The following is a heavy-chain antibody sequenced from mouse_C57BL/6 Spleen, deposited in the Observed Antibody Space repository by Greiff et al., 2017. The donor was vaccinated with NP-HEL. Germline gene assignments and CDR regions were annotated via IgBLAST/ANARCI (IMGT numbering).Heavy chain of an antibody. J-gene: IGHJ2*01. Sequence: QVQLQQPGAELVKPGASVKLSCKASGYTFTSYWMHWVKQRSGRGLEWIGRIDPNRGGTKYNEKFKSKATLTVDKPSSTAYMQLSSLTSEDSAVYYCAREEAYGNYPDYWGQGTTLTVSS. D-gene: IGHD2-1*01. CDR3: AREEAYGNYPDY. CDR2: IDPNRGGT. V-gene: IGHV1-72*01. CDR1: GYTFTSYW.